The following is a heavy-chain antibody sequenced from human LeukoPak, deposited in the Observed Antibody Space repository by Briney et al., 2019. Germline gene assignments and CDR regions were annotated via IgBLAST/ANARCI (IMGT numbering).Heavy chain of an antibody. CDR3: ARRGVKSIAARRAFDY. J-gene: IGHJ4*02. D-gene: IGHD6-6*01. CDR1: GGSISSSSYY. Sequence: SETLSLTCTVSGGSISSSSYYWGWIRQPPGKGLEWIGSIYYSGSTYYNPSLKSRVTISVDTSKNQFSLKLSSVTAADTAVYYCARRGVKSIAARRAFDYWGQGTLVTVSS. V-gene: IGHV4-39*07. CDR2: IYYSGST.